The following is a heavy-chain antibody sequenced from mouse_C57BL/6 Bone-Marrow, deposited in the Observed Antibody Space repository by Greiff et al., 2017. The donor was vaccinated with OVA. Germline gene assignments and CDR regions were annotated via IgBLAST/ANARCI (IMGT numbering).Heavy chain of an antibody. Sequence: EVKLMESGGGLVKPGGSLKLSCAASGFTFSDYGMHWFRQAPEKGLQEVAYISSCSGTIYYADTVKGRFSISRDNAKNTLFLQMTSLRTEDTAMYYCARIAYYGSSLDYWGQGTTLTVSS. D-gene: IGHD1-1*01. CDR3: ARIAYYGSSLDY. V-gene: IGHV5-17*01. CDR1: GFTFSDYG. J-gene: IGHJ2*01. CDR2: ISSCSGTI.